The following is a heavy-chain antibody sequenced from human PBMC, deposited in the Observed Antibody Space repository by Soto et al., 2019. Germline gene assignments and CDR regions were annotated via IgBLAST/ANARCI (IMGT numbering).Heavy chain of an antibody. CDR2: IYYSGST. Sequence: QSPTLSLTCTVSGGSISSYYWSWIRQPPGKGLEWIGYIYYSGSTNYNPSLKSRVTISVDTSKNQFSLKLSSVTAADTAVYYCARRYCSSTSCYVFAFDIWGQGTMVTVSS. CDR3: ARRYCSSTSCYVFAFDI. J-gene: IGHJ3*02. V-gene: IGHV4-59*01. CDR1: GGSISSYY. D-gene: IGHD2-2*01.